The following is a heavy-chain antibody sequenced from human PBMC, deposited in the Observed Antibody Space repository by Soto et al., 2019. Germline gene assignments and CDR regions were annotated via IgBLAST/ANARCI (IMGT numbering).Heavy chain of an antibody. V-gene: IGHV4-30-4*01. CDR2: ISSIGST. D-gene: IGHD3-9*01. Sequence: QVQLQESGPGLVKPSQTLSLTCTVSGGSISSGDYFWSWIRQSPGKGLEWIVYISSIGSTYYNPYLKGRVSVSRDTAKNQFSLKLSSVTTTDTAVYYCARGLVIRPYYYHGMDVWGQGTTVNVSS. CDR1: GGSISSGDYF. J-gene: IGHJ6*02. CDR3: ARGLVIRPYYYHGMDV.